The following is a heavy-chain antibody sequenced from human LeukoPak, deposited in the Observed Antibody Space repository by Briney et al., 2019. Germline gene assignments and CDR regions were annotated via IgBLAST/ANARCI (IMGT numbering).Heavy chain of an antibody. V-gene: IGHV4-59*01. CDR2: IYYSGST. J-gene: IGHJ4*02. CDR1: GGSISRYY. Sequence: PSGTLSLTCTVSGGSISRYYWSWIRQPPGKGLEWIGYIYYSGSTNYNPSLKSRVTISVDTSKNQFSLKLSSVTAADTAVYYCAREGSYSSSSPFDYWGQGTLVTVSS. D-gene: IGHD6-6*01. CDR3: AREGSYSSSSPFDY.